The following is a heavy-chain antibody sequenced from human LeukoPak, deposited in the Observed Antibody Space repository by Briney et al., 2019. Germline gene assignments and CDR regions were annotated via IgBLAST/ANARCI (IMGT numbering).Heavy chain of an antibody. D-gene: IGHD4-17*01. CDR2: INHSGSS. CDR1: GVSISGDYY. V-gene: IGHV4-34*01. Sequence: SETLSLTCTVSGVSISGDYYWSWIRQPPGKGLEWIGEINHSGSSNYNPSLKSRVTISVDTSKNQFSLELSSVTAADTAVYYCARGEDGDYYFQHWGQGTLVTVSS. CDR3: ARGEDGDYYFQH. J-gene: IGHJ1*01.